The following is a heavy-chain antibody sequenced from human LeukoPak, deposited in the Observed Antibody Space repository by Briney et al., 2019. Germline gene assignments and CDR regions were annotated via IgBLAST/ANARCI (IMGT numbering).Heavy chain of an antibody. D-gene: IGHD3-16*01. Sequence: SETLSLTCTVSGGSISSRTYYWGWIRQPPGKGLEWIGNIYYSGSTYYNPSLKSRITMSVDTSKNHFSLKLSSVTAADTAVYYCARDRALGSGKYYFDYWGQGTPVTVSS. J-gene: IGHJ4*02. CDR2: IYYSGST. CDR1: GGSISSRTYY. CDR3: ARDRALGSGKYYFDY. V-gene: IGHV4-39*02.